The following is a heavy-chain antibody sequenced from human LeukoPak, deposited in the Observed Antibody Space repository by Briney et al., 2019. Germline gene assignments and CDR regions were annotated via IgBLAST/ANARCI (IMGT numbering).Heavy chain of an antibody. J-gene: IGHJ4*02. CDR3: ASQRIAVEI. D-gene: IGHD6-19*01. Sequence: ASETLSLTCTVSGYSISSGYYWGWIRQPPGKGLEWIGSIYHSGSTYYNPSLKSRVTISVDTSKNQFSLKLSSVTAADTAVYYCASQRIAVEIWGQGTLVTVSS. CDR2: IYHSGST. CDR1: GYSISSGYY. V-gene: IGHV4-38-2*02.